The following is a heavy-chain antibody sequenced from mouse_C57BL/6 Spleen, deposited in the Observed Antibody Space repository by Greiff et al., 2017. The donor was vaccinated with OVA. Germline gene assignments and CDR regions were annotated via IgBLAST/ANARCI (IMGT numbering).Heavy chain of an antibody. V-gene: IGHV5-6*01. D-gene: IGHD2-4*01. CDR2: ISSGGSYT. CDR3: ARDYDYGGRWYFDV. CDR1: GFTFSSYG. J-gene: IGHJ1*03. Sequence: EVMLVESGGDLVKPGGSLKLSCAASGFTFSSYGMSWVRQTPDKRLEWVATISSGGSYTYYPDSVKGRFTISRDNAKNTLYLQMSSLKSEDTAMYYCARDYDYGGRWYFDVWGTGTTVTVSS.